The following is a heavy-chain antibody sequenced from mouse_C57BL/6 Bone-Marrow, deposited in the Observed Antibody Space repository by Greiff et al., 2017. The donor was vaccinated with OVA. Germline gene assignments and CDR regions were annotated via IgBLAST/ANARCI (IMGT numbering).Heavy chain of an antibody. CDR3: ARSGAGAMDY. CDR2: INPSSGYT. V-gene: IGHV1-4*01. CDR1: GYTFTSYT. Sequence: VMLVESGAELARPGASVKMSCKASGYTFTSYTMHWVKQRPGQGLEWIGYINPSSGYTKYNQKFKDKATLTADKSSSTAYMQLSSLTSEDSAVYYCARSGAGAMDYWGQGTSVTVSS. J-gene: IGHJ4*01. D-gene: IGHD3-1*01.